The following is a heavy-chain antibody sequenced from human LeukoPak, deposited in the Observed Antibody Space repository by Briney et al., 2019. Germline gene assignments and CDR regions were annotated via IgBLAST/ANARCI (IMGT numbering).Heavy chain of an antibody. D-gene: IGHD1-26*01. Sequence: EPSETLSLTCTVSGGSISSSSYYWGWIRQPPGKGLEWIGSIYYSGSTYYNPSLKSRVTISVDTSKNQFSLKLSSVTAADTAVYYCARDIVGATVDYWGQGTLVTVSS. CDR2: IYYSGST. CDR3: ARDIVGATVDY. V-gene: IGHV4-39*07. CDR1: GGSISSSSYY. J-gene: IGHJ4*02.